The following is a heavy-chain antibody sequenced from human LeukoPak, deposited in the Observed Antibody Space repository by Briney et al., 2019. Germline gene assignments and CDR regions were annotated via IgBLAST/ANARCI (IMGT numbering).Heavy chain of an antibody. D-gene: IGHD2-21*02. CDR1: GFNFANHA. V-gene: IGHV3-23*01. CDR2: ISGGGDIT. J-gene: IGHJ4*02. Sequence: GGSLRLSRAASGFNFANHAMSWVRQTPGKGLEWVSAISGGGDITYYADSVTGRFTISRDNSKDTLFLQMHSLRPGDTAVYYCVREDTAATANYWGQGTLVTISS. CDR3: VREDTAATANY.